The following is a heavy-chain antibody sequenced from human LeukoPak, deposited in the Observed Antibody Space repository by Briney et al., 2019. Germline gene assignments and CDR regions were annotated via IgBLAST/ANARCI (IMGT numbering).Heavy chain of an antibody. CDR1: GFTFSSYA. J-gene: IGHJ5*02. D-gene: IGHD3-16*01. Sequence: GGSLRLSCAASGFTFSSYAMSWVRQAPGKGLEWVSAISGSGGSTYYADSVKGRFTISRDNSKNTLYLQMNSLRAEDTAVYYCAKDYRGLLGYNCFDPWGQGTLVTVSS. CDR3: AKDYRGLLGYNCFDP. CDR2: ISGSGGST. V-gene: IGHV3-23*01.